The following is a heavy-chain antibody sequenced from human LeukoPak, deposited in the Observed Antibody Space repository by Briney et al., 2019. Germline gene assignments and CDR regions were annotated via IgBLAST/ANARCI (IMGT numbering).Heavy chain of an antibody. D-gene: IGHD3-3*01. CDR3: ASGFWSGYMDY. V-gene: IGHV3-64*01. CDR1: GFTFSSYA. J-gene: IGHJ4*02. CDR2: ISSNGGST. Sequence: PGGSLRLSCAASGFTFSSYAMHWVRQAPGKGPEYVSAISSNGGSTYYANSVKGRFTISRDNSKNTLYLQMGSLRAEDMAVYYCASGFWSGYMDYWGQGTLVTVSS.